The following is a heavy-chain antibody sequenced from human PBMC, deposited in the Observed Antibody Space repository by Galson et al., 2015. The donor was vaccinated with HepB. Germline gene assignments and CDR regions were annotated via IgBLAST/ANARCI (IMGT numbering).Heavy chain of an antibody. CDR2: ITSSGINK. CDR3: VRDGDYCRGGWCHPY. D-gene: IGHD2-15*01. V-gene: IGHV3-11*04. CDR1: RLTFSDYH. Sequence: SLRLSCAASRLTFSDYHMSWIRQAPGKGLEWVSHITSSGINKYYADSVKGRFTDSRDNAKNSLYLQMSSLRAEDTAVYHCVRDGDYCRGGWCHPYWGQGTLVSVSS. J-gene: IGHJ4*02.